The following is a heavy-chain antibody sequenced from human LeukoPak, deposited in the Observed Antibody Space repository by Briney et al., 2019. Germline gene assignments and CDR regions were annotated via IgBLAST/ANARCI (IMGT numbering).Heavy chain of an antibody. CDR3: ARGRAGKWELTDAFDI. Sequence: ASVKVSCKVSGYTLTELSTHWVRQAPGKGLEWMGGFDPEDGETIYAQKFQGRVTMTEDTSTDTAYMGLSSLRSEDTAVYYCARGRAGKWELTDAFDIWGQGTMVTVSS. CDR2: FDPEDGET. J-gene: IGHJ3*02. V-gene: IGHV1-24*01. CDR1: GYTLTELS. D-gene: IGHD1-26*01.